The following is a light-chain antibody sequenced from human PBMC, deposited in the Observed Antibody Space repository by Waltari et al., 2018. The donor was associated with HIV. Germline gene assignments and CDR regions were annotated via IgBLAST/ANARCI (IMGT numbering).Light chain of an antibody. CDR2: CNN. CDR1: SSNIGSNT. J-gene: IGLJ1*01. V-gene: IGLV1-44*01. Sequence: QSVLTQPPSASGTPGQRVTISCSGSSSNIGSNTVNWYQQLPGTAPKPLIYCNNHWPSGGPDRFSGSKSVTSASLAISGLQSEDEADYYCAAWDDSLNGQVFGTGTKVTVL. CDR3: AAWDDSLNGQV.